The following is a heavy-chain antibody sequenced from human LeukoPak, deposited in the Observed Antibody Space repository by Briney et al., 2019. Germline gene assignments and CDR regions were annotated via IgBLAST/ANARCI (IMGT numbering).Heavy chain of an antibody. Sequence: PSETLSLTCTVSGASISSSSYYWGWIRQPPGKGLEWIGSIYYSGSTYYNPSLKSRVTISVDTSKNQFSLKLSSVTAADTAVYYCARGKPPPDSSGWFDPWGQGTLVTVSS. V-gene: IGHV4-39*07. D-gene: IGHD3-22*01. CDR3: ARGKPPPDSSGWFDP. CDR1: GASISSSSYY. CDR2: IYYSGST. J-gene: IGHJ5*02.